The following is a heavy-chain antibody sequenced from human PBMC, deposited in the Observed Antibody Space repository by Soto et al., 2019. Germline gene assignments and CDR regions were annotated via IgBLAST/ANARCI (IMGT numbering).Heavy chain of an antibody. CDR2: IYTSGST. Sequence: QVQLQESGPGLVKPSETLSLTCTVSGGSISSSYWSWIRQPAGKGLEWIGRIYTSGSTNYNPSLKSRVTMSVDTSKNQFSLKLSSVTAADTAVYYCARDNTAGSYDFWSGYYNTDGMDVWGQGTTVTVSS. V-gene: IGHV4-4*07. CDR1: GGSISSSY. CDR3: ARDNTAGSYDFWSGYYNTDGMDV. J-gene: IGHJ6*02. D-gene: IGHD3-3*01.